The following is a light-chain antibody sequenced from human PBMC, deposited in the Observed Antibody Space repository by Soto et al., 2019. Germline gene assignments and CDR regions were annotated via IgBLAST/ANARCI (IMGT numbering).Light chain of an antibody. CDR3: SSYTTVSTYV. J-gene: IGLJ1*01. Sequence: SVLTRPASVSGAAGQGITTSCTGTSSDVGGYNYVSWYQQHPGKAPKLMIYDVRNRPSGVSNRFSGSKSVNTASLTISGLQAEDEADYYCSSYTTVSTYVFGTGTKVTVL. CDR2: DVR. CDR1: SSDVGGYNY. V-gene: IGLV2-14*01.